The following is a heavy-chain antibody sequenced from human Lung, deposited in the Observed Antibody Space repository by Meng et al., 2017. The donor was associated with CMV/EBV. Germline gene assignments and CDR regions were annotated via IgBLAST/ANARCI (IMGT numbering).Heavy chain of an antibody. CDR3: ARHHHSPTFDY. Sequence: QLQLQESGPGLVKPSETLSLTCTVSGGSISSSRYYWAWIRQPPGEGLEWIGSVVYSGTTYYTSSLKSRVSISVDTSKNQFSLKLSSVTAADTAVYYCARHHHSPTFDYWGQGTLVTVSS. CDR1: GGSISSSRYY. J-gene: IGHJ4*02. D-gene: IGHD1-14*01. V-gene: IGHV4-39*01. CDR2: VVYSGTT.